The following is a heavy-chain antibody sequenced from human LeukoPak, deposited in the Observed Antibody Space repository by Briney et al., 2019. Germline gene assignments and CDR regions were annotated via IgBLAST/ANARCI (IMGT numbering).Heavy chain of an antibody. J-gene: IGHJ6*02. CDR3: ARYIAEAGSHYFYGLDV. CDR1: GFTFSNYA. Sequence: GGSLRLSCAASGFTFSNYAMRWVRQAPGKGLDWVADISFDGSDQYYADSVKGRFTISRDNSKNTLFLQMNSLGAGDTAVYFCARYIAEAGSHYFYGLDVWGQGTTVTVSS. D-gene: IGHD6-19*01. V-gene: IGHV3-30-3*01. CDR2: ISFDGSDQ.